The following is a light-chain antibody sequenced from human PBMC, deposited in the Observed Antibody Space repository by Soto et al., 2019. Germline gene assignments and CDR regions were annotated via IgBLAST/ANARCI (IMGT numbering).Light chain of an antibody. V-gene: IGLV2-8*01. J-gene: IGLJ3*02. CDR2: EVS. Sequence: QSVLTQPPSASGSPGQSVTISCTGTSSDIGTYNYVSWYQQHPGKAPKLMIYEVSKRPSGVPDRFSGSKSGNTASLTVSGLQAEDEAEYYCSSYVASGVFGGGTKLTVL. CDR1: SSDIGTYNY. CDR3: SSYVASGV.